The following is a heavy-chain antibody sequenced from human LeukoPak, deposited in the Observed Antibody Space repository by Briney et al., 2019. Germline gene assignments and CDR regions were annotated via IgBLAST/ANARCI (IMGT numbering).Heavy chain of an antibody. CDR3: AKDYTSGWFKAAFDI. CDR1: GFTFSSYA. J-gene: IGHJ3*02. CDR2: ISASGGST. Sequence: GGSLRLSCAASGFTFSSYAMNWVRQAPGKGLEWVSAISASGGSTHYADSVKGRFTISRDNTKNTLYLQMNSLRTEDTAVYYCAKDYTSGWFKAAFDIWGQGTMVTVSS. V-gene: IGHV3-23*01. D-gene: IGHD6-19*01.